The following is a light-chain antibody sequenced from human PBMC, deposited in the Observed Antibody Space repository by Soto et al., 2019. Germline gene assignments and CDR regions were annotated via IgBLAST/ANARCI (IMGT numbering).Light chain of an antibody. CDR2: GAS. CDR3: QQYNKWLPPT. V-gene: IGKV3-15*01. J-gene: IGKJ4*01. CDR1: QSVSTN. Sequence: EIVMTQSPATLSVSPGERATLSCRASQSVSTNLAWYQQKPGQAPRILIYGASTRATGIPARFSGSGSGTEFTLTINSLQSEYFAVYYCQQYNKWLPPTFGGGTKVEIK.